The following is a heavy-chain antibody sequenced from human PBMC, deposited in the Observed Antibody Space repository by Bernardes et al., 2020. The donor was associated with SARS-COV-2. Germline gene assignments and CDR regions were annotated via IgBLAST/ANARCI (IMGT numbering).Heavy chain of an antibody. CDR3: ARDVLDYYYDSSGYYPNWFDP. Sequence: SVKVSCKASGGTFSSYAISWVRQAPGQGLEWMGRIIPIFGTANYAQKFQGRVTITADESTSTAYMELSSLRSEDTDVYYCARDVLDYYYDSSGYYPNWFDPWGQGTLVTVSS. CDR2: IIPIFGTA. J-gene: IGHJ5*02. CDR1: GGTFSSYA. V-gene: IGHV1-69*13. D-gene: IGHD3-22*01.